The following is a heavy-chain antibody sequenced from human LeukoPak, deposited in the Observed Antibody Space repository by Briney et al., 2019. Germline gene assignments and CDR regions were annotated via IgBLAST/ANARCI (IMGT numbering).Heavy chain of an antibody. J-gene: IGHJ3*01. V-gene: IGHV3-74*01. CDR3: ARVFRGQWLVSL. CDR2: INSDGSST. CDR1: GFTFSSYW. D-gene: IGHD6-19*01. Sequence: GGSLRLSCAASGFTFSSYWMHWVRQAPGKGLVWVSRINSDGSSTSYADSVKGRFTISRDNAKNTLYLQMNSLRAEDTAVYYCARVFRGQWLVSLWGQGTMVTVSS.